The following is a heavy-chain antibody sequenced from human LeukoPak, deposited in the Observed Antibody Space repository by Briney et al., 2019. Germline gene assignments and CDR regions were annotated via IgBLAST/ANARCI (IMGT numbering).Heavy chain of an antibody. CDR3: ARRATGGTVNWFDP. D-gene: IGHD1-14*01. V-gene: IGHV5-51*01. J-gene: IGHJ5*02. CDR2: IYPGDSDP. CDR1: YW. Sequence: YWSXWVRPVPXKGXEWMGIIYPGDSDPTYSPSFQGQVTISADKSISTAYLQWSSLKASDTAMYYCARRATGGTVNWFDPWGQGTLVTVSS.